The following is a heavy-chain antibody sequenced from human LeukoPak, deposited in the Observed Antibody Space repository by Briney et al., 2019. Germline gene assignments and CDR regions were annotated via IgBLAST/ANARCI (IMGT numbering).Heavy chain of an antibody. J-gene: IGHJ6*03. D-gene: IGHD6-13*01. Sequence: SETLSLTCTVSGGSISSYYWSWIRQPPGKGLEWLGYIYTSGSTNYNPSLKSRLTISVDTSKNQFSLKLSSVTAADTAVYYCAGTTHSSSWYYDDYVDVWGKGTTVTVPS. CDR2: IYTSGST. CDR1: GGSISSYY. V-gene: IGHV4-4*09. CDR3: AGTTHSSSWYYDDYVDV.